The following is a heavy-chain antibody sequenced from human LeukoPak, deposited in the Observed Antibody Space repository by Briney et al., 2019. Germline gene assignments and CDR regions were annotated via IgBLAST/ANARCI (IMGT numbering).Heavy chain of an antibody. CDR1: GYTLTELS. V-gene: IGHV1-24*01. J-gene: IGHJ4*02. D-gene: IGHD1-26*01. CDR3: ATGGGGSYSY. Sequence: ASVKVSCKVSGYTLTELSMHWVRQAPGKGLEWMGGFDPEDAETIYTQKFQGRVTMTEDTSTDTAYMELSSLRSEDTAVYYCATGGGGSYSYWGQGTLVTVPS. CDR2: FDPEDAET.